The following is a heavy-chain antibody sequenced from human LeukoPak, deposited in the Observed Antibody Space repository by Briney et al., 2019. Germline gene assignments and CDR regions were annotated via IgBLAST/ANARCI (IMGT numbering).Heavy chain of an antibody. Sequence: GGSLRLSCAASGFTFSSYTMNWVRQAPGKGLEWVSYISSSSSTIYYADSVKGRFTISRGNAKNSLYLQMNSLRDEDTAVYYCARDDPLTTVVTPLDYWGQGTLVTVSS. V-gene: IGHV3-48*02. D-gene: IGHD4-23*01. CDR2: ISSSSSTI. J-gene: IGHJ4*02. CDR1: GFTFSSYT. CDR3: ARDDPLTTVVTPLDY.